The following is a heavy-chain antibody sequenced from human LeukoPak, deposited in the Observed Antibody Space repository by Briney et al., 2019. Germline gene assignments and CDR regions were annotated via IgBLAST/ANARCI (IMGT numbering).Heavy chain of an antibody. V-gene: IGHV4-59*08. J-gene: IGHJ4*02. CDR2: VYYSGST. D-gene: IGHD3-3*01. CDR3: ARHGSYYDFWSGYTFDY. Sequence: SETLSLTCTVSGGSISSYYWSRIRQPPGKGLEWIGYVYYSGSTNYNPSLKSRVTISVDTSKNQFSLKLSSVTAADTAVYYCARHGSYYDFWSGYTFDYLVQGSLVTVSS. CDR1: GGSISSYY.